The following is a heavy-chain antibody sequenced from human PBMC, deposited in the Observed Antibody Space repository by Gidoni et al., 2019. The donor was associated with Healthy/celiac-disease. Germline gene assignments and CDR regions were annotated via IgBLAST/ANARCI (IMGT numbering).Heavy chain of an antibody. D-gene: IGHD2-2*01. V-gene: IGHV5-51*03. CDR2: IYPGDSDT. J-gene: IGHJ6*03. Sequence: EVQLVQSGAAVKTPGESLNISCKGSGSSFTSKWIGWVRQMPGKGLEWMGIIYPGDSDTRYSPSFQGQVTISADKSISTAYLQWSSLKASDTAMYYCARRQYQLLNSHYYYYMDVWGKGTTVTVSS. CDR1: GSSFTSKW. CDR3: ARRQYQLLNSHYYYYMDV.